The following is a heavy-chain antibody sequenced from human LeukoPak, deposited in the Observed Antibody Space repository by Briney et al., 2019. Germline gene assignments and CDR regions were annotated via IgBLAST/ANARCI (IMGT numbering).Heavy chain of an antibody. CDR2: INHSGST. Sequence: ASETLSLTCAVYGGSFSGYYWSWIRQPPGKGLEWIGEINHSGSTKYNPSLKSRVTISVDTSKNQFSLKLSSVTAADTAVYYCARAGGYCSGGSCPPYYYYGMDVWGQGTTVTVSS. CDR1: GGSFSGYY. CDR3: ARAGGYCSGGSCPPYYYYGMDV. D-gene: IGHD2-15*01. V-gene: IGHV4-34*01. J-gene: IGHJ6*02.